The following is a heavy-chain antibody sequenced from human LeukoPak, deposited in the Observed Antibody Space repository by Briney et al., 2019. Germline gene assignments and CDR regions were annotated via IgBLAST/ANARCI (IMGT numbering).Heavy chain of an antibody. Sequence: SETLSLTCSVSGGSISGYYWSWIRQPPGQGLEWIGYMYETGHTMYNSSLKSRATMSLDTSKNHFSLRLTFVTAADTAVYYCARHPFATPFDYWGPGTLDTVSS. CDR1: GGSISGYY. CDR3: ARHPFATPFDY. J-gene: IGHJ4*02. V-gene: IGHV4-59*08. D-gene: IGHD2-15*01. CDR2: MYETGHT.